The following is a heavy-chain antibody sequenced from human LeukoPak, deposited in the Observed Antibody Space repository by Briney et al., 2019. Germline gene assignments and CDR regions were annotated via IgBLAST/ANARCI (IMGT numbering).Heavy chain of an antibody. V-gene: IGHV3-7*01. CDR2: IDKNGREK. CDR3: ATYTQNFGAPGTDY. Sequence: GGSLRLSCTVSGFTFSNYWMRWVRQAPGKGLEWVASIDKNGREKRYVDSVEGRFTISRDNAKSSVYLQMTSLGAEDTAVYYCATYTQNFGAPGTDYWGQGTLVTVSS. J-gene: IGHJ4*02. CDR1: GFTFSNYW. D-gene: IGHD3-10*01.